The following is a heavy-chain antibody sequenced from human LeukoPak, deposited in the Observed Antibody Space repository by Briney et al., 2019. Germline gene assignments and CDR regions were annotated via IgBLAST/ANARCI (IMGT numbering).Heavy chain of an antibody. CDR3: SRDEDFWSGYPSHILDV. V-gene: IGHV3-30-3*01. D-gene: IGHD3-3*01. CDR2: ISYDGSNK. J-gene: IGHJ6*04. CDR1: GFTFSSYA. Sequence: GGSLRLSCAASGFTFSSYAMHWVRQAPGKGLEWVAVISYDGSNKYYADSVKGRFTISRDNSKNTLYLQMNSLRAEDTAVYYCSRDEDFWSGYPSHILDVWGKGTTVTVSS.